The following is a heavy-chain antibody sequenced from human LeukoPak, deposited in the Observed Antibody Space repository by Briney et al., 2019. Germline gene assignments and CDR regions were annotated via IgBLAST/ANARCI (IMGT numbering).Heavy chain of an antibody. D-gene: IGHD4-17*01. J-gene: IGHJ3*02. CDR3: AKVFDYGDHWRAFDI. Sequence: PGGSLRLSCAASGFTFSSYWMSWVRQAPGKGLEWVANIKQDGSEKYYVDSVKGRFTISRDNAKNSLYLQMNSLRAEDTAVYYCAKVFDYGDHWRAFDIWGQGTMVTVSS. V-gene: IGHV3-7*01. CDR1: GFTFSSYW. CDR2: IKQDGSEK.